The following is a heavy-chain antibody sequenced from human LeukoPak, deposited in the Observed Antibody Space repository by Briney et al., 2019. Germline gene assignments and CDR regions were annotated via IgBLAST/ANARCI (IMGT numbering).Heavy chain of an antibody. V-gene: IGHV3-48*03. CDR3: ARVQSRSSSWYLS. CDR1: GFTFSSYE. D-gene: IGHD6-13*01. CDR2: ISSSGSTI. Sequence: GGSLRLSCAASGFTFSSYEMNWVRQAPGRGLEWVSYISSSGSTIYYADSVKGRFTISRDNAKNSLYLQMNSLRAEDTAVYYCARVQSRSSSWYLSWGQGTLVTVSS. J-gene: IGHJ5*02.